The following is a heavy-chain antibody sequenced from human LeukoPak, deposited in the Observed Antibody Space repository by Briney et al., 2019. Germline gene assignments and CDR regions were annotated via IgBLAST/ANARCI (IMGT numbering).Heavy chain of an antibody. CDR2: IIPIFGTA. V-gene: IGHV1-69*05. CDR3: ARAKSRGMATFYFDY. CDR1: GGTFSSYA. Sequence: SVKVSCKASGGTFSSYAISWVRQAPGQGLEWMGRIIPIFGTANYAQRFQGRVTITTDESTSTAYMELSSLRSEDTAVYYCARAKSRGMATFYFDYWGQGTLVTVSS. J-gene: IGHJ4*02. D-gene: IGHD5-24*01.